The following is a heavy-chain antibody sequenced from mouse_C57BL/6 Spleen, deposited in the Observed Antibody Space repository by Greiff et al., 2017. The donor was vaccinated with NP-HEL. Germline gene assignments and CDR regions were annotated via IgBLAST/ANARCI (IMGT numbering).Heavy chain of an antibody. V-gene: IGHV5-9-1*02. CDR1: GFTFSSYA. D-gene: IGHD1-1*01. CDR2: ISSGGDYI. Sequence: EVMLVESGEGLVKPGGSLKLSCAASGFTFSSYAMSWVRQTPEKRLEWVAYISSGGDYIYYADTVKGRFTISRDNARNTLYLQMSSLKSEDTAMYYCTRVLITTVVASDVWGTGTTVTVSP. CDR3: TRVLITTVVASDV. J-gene: IGHJ1*03.